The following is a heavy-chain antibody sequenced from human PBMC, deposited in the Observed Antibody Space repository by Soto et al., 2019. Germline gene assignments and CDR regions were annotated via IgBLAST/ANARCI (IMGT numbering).Heavy chain of an antibody. CDR1: GFTFSTYG. J-gene: IGHJ5*02. CDR3: VKALETGIAVASGP. Sequence: QVQLVESGGGVVQPGRSLRLSCAASGFTFSTYGMHWVRQAPGKGLEWVAVISGSGGTTYYADSVKGRFTISRDNSKNTLYLQMNSLRADDTGVYYCVKALETGIAVASGPWGQGTLVTVSP. CDR2: ISGSGGTT. V-gene: IGHV3-NL1*01. D-gene: IGHD6-19*01.